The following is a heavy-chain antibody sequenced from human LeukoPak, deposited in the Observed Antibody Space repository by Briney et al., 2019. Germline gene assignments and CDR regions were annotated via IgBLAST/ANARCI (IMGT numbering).Heavy chain of an antibody. J-gene: IGHJ3*02. CDR1: GFTFSSYS. D-gene: IGHD2-21*01. CDR3: ARAPKRCDSYDAFDI. Sequence: GGSLRLSCAASGFTFSSYSMNWVRQAPGKGLEWVSSISSSSSYIYYADSVKGRFTISRDNAKNSLYLQMNSLRAEDTAVYYCARAPKRCDSYDAFDIWGQGTMVTVSS. V-gene: IGHV3-21*01. CDR2: ISSSSSYI.